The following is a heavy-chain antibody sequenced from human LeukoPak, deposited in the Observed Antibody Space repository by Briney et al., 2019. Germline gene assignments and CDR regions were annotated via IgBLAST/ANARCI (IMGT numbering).Heavy chain of an antibody. Sequence: GGSLRLSCAASGFTFSSYGMHWVRQAPGKRLEWVAVISYDGSNKYYADSVKGRFTISRDNSKNTLYLQMNSLRAEDTAVYYCTSSSSSNWFDPWGQGTLVTVSS. CDR3: TSSSSSNWFDP. J-gene: IGHJ5*02. CDR1: GFTFSSYG. V-gene: IGHV3-30*03. D-gene: IGHD6-6*01. CDR2: ISYDGSNK.